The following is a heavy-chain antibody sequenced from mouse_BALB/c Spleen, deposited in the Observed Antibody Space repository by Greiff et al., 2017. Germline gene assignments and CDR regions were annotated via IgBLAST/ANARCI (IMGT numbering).Heavy chain of an antibody. D-gene: IGHD1-2*01. CDR1: GFSLTSYG. CDR2: IWAGGST. V-gene: IGHV2-9*02. CDR3: ARRGGTAWYFDV. J-gene: IGHJ1*01. Sequence: VKLMESGPGLVAPSQSLSITCTVSGFSLTSYGVHWVRQPPGKGLEWLGVIWAGGSTNYNSALMSRLSISKDNSKSQVFLKMNSLQTDDTAMYYCARRGGTAWYFDVWGAGTTVTVSS.